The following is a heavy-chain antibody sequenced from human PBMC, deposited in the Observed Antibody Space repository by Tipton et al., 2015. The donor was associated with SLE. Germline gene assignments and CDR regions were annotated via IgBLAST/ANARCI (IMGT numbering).Heavy chain of an antibody. CDR2: ISSSSSYI. J-gene: IGHJ4*02. V-gene: IGHV3-21*01. Sequence: SLRLSCAASGFTFSSYSMNWVRQAPGKGLEWVSSISSSSSYIYYADSVKGRFTISRDNAKNSLYLQMNSLRAEDTAVCYCARALVQSPYYFDYWGQGTLVTVSS. CDR3: ARALVQSPYYFDY. CDR1: GFTFSSYS. D-gene: IGHD2-2*01.